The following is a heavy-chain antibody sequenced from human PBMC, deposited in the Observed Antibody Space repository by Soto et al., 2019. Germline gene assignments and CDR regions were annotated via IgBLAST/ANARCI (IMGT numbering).Heavy chain of an antibody. CDR3: ARSHYYDSSGYVRYYYYYGMDV. CDR1: GGSISSGGYY. V-gene: IGHV4-31*03. D-gene: IGHD3-22*01. J-gene: IGHJ6*02. CDR2: IYYSGST. Sequence: SETLSLTCTVSGGSISSGGYYWSWIRQHPGKGLEWIGYIYYSGSTYYNPSLKSRVTISVDTSKNQFSLKLSSVTAADTAVDYCARSHYYDSSGYVRYYYYYGMDVWGQGTTVTVSS.